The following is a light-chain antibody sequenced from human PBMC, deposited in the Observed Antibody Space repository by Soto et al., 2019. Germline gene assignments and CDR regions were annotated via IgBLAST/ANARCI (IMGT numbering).Light chain of an antibody. CDR1: QSISIW. CDR2: KAS. V-gene: IGKV1-5*03. CDR3: QQYNSFSWT. Sequence: DIQMTQSPSTLSASVGDRDTITCRASQSISIWLAWYQQKPGKAPKLLIYKASSLESGVPSRFSGSGSGTEFTLTISSLQPDDFSTYYCQQYNSFSWTFGQGTKVEIK. J-gene: IGKJ1*01.